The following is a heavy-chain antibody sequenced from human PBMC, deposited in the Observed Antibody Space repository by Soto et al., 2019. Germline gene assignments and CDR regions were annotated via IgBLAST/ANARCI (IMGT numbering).Heavy chain of an antibody. D-gene: IGHD5-12*01. CDR1: GGSISSGGYY. V-gene: IGHV4-31*03. Sequence: QVQLQESGPGLVKPSQTLSLTCTVSGGSISSGGYYWSWIRQHPGKGLEWIGYIYYSGSTYYNPSLKSRVTIAVDTSKNQFSLKLSAVTAADTAVYYCARVSIDYSGRYFDYWGQGTLVTVSS. J-gene: IGHJ4*02. CDR2: IYYSGST. CDR3: ARVSIDYSGRYFDY.